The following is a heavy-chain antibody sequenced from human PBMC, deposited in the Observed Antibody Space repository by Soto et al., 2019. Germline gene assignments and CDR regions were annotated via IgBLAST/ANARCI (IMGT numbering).Heavy chain of an antibody. J-gene: IGHJ4*02. D-gene: IGHD3-22*01. CDR1: GGTFISDA. CDR2: VIPMFPKA. V-gene: IGHV1-69*06. Sequence: QVRLVQSEAEVKKAGSSVKVSCKASGGTFISDAVTWLRQAPGQGLEWMGGVIPMFPKANYAQKFQGRATITADKSTSTVYMELHSLKSEDTALYYCARCHSASSGLGDLDYWGQGTLVTVTS. CDR3: ARCHSASSGLGDLDY.